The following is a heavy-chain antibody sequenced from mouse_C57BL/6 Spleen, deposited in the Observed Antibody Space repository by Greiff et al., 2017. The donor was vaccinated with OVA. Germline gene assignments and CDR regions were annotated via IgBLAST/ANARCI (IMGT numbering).Heavy chain of an antibody. Sequence: QVQLQQSGPELVKPGASVKISCKASGYTFTSSWMNWVKQRPGKGLEWIGRIYPGDGDTNYNGKFKDKATLTADKSSSTAYMQLSSLTSEDSAVYVCARLDGSSYSSPAMDYWGQGTSVTVSS. CDR3: ARLDGSSYSSPAMDY. J-gene: IGHJ4*01. CDR1: GYTFTSSW. V-gene: IGHV1-82*01. D-gene: IGHD1-1*01. CDR2: IYPGDGDT.